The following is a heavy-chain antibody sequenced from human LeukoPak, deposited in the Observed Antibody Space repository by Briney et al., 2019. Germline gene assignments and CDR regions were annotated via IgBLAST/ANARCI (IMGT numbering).Heavy chain of an antibody. J-gene: IGHJ4*02. Sequence: PSDTLSLTCTVSGGSISSYYWSWIRQPAGKGLEWIGRIYTSGSTNYNPSLKSRVTMSVDTSKNQFSLKLSSVTAADTAVYYRARVLRITIFGVVSSYFDYWGQGTLVTVSS. V-gene: IGHV4-4*07. CDR1: GGSISSYY. D-gene: IGHD3-3*01. CDR3: ARVLRITIFGVVSSYFDY. CDR2: IYTSGST.